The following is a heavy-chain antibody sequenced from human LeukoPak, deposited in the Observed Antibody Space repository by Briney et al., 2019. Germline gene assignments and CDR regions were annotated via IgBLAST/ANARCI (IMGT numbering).Heavy chain of an antibody. V-gene: IGHV3-7*01. CDR1: GFSFSNYA. CDR3: ARDISSSWYDYYYGMDV. J-gene: IGHJ6*02. Sequence: PGGSLRLSCAASGFSFSNYAMTWVRQAPGKGLEWMANIKQDGSEKYYVDSVKGRFTISRDNAKNSLYLQMNSLRAEDTAVYYCARDISSSWYDYYYGMDVWGQGTTVTVSS. CDR2: IKQDGSEK. D-gene: IGHD6-13*01.